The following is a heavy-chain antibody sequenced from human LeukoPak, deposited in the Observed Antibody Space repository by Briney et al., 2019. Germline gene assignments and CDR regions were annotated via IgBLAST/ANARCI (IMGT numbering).Heavy chain of an antibody. CDR3: ARESASLLWFGELLPFDY. Sequence: GASVKVSCKASGYTFTSYGISWVRQAPGQGLEWMGWISAYNGNTNYAQKLQGRVTMTTDTSTSTAYMELRSLRSDDTAVYYCARESASLLWFGELLPFDYWGQGTLVTVSS. D-gene: IGHD3-10*01. J-gene: IGHJ4*02. CDR2: ISAYNGNT. V-gene: IGHV1-18*01. CDR1: GYTFTSYG.